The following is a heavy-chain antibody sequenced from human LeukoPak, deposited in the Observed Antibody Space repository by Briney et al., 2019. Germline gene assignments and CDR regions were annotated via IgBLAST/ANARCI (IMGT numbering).Heavy chain of an antibody. D-gene: IGHD2-15*01. Sequence: GGSLRLSCAASGFTFSNYEMNWVRQAPGKGLEWVSYISSRGTTIYNADSVKGRFTVSRDNAKNSLYLQMNSLRAEDTAVYYCARDSIVDGAFDIWGQGTMVTVSS. CDR3: ARDSIVDGAFDI. CDR1: GFTFSNYE. CDR2: ISSRGTTI. J-gene: IGHJ3*02. V-gene: IGHV3-48*03.